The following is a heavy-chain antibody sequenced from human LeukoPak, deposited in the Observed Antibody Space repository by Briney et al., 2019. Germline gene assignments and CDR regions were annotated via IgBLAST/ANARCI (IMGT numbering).Heavy chain of an antibody. V-gene: IGHV4-34*01. J-gene: IGHJ6*02. Sequence: SETLSLTCAVYGGSFSGYYWSWIRQPPGKGLEWIGEINHSGSTNYNPSLKSRVTISLDMSKNQFSLKLSSVTAADTAVYCCARGPPAKPGTGYYYGMDVWGQGTTVTVSS. CDR2: INHSGST. D-gene: IGHD2-2*01. CDR1: GGSFSGYY. CDR3: ARGPPAKPGTGYYYGMDV.